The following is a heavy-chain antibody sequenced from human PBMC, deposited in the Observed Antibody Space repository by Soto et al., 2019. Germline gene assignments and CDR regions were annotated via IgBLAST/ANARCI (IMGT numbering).Heavy chain of an antibody. J-gene: IGHJ4*02. CDR1: GYTFSSYA. Sequence: QVQLVQSGAEVKKPGASVKVSCKASGYTFSSYAIHWVRQAPGQRLEWMGWINAGDGNTKYSQRLQGRVTISRDTSARTAYMELTSLRSEDMAVYYCARGTVTTGALFDYWGQGTLVTVSS. CDR2: INAGDGNT. D-gene: IGHD4-17*01. V-gene: IGHV1-3*01. CDR3: ARGTVTTGALFDY.